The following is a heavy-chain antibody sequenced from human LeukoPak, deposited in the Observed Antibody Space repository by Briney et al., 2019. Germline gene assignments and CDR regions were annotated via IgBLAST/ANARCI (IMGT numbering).Heavy chain of an antibody. D-gene: IGHD6-19*01. J-gene: IGHJ4*02. V-gene: IGHV4-4*07. Sequence: SETLSLTCAVSGGSISSYYWSWIRQPAGMGLEWIGRIYSSGSTNYNPSLKSRVTMSVDTSKNQFSLNLSSLTAADTAFYYCARESYSSGWYKDYWGRGILVTVSS. CDR3: ARESYSSGWYKDY. CDR2: IYSSGST. CDR1: GGSISSYY.